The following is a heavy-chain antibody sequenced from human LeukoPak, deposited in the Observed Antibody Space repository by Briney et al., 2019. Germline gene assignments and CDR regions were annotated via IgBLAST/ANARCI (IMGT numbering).Heavy chain of an antibody. CDR3: ARVAKERVGGVYYFDY. CDR1: AFTFSRDD. D-gene: IGHD1-1*01. Sequence: GGSLRLSCAASAFTFSRDDMAWVRQPPGKRPEWISSISGNGAGTHYIDSVRGRFIISRDNSKNTVYLQMNSLRAGDTAVYYCARVAKERVGGVYYFDYWGQGTLVTVSS. CDR2: ISGNGAGT. J-gene: IGHJ4*02. V-gene: IGHV3-23*01.